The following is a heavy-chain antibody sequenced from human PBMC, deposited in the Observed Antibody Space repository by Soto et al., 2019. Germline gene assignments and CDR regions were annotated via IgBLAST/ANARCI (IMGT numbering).Heavy chain of an antibody. V-gene: IGHV3-21*01. J-gene: IGHJ4*02. CDR3: ARDRWGELSSDY. CDR1: GFTFSSYS. Sequence: EVQLVESGGGLVKPGGSLRLSCAASGFTFSSYSMNWVRQAPGKGLEWVSSISSSSSYIYYADSVKGRFTISRDNAKNSLYRKMNGLRAEDRVVYYCARDRWGELSSDYGGQGTLVTVSS. CDR2: ISSSSSYI. D-gene: IGHD3-16*02.